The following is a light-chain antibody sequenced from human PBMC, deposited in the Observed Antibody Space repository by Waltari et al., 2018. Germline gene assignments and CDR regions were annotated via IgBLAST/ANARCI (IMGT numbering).Light chain of an antibody. Sequence: RATLSCRASQSVTTFLAWYQQKPGQAPRLLIYGASSRVTGLPDRFSGSGSGTEFTLTISSLQSEDSAVYYCQQYNNWPLTFGQGTRLEIK. CDR3: QQYNNWPLT. V-gene: IGKV3-15*01. CDR2: GAS. CDR1: QSVTTF. J-gene: IGKJ5*01.